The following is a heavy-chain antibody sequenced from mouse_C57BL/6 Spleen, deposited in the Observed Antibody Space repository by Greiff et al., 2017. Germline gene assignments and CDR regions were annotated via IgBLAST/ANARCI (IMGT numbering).Heavy chain of an antibody. V-gene: IGHV14-4*01. D-gene: IGHD1-1*01. CDR2: IDPENGDT. J-gene: IGHJ2*01. CDR1: GFNIKDDY. CDR3: TTTVVASYSDY. Sequence: VTLKESGAELVRPGASVKLSCTASGFNIKDDYMHWVKQRPEQGLEWIGWIDPENGDTEYASKFQGKATITADTSSNTAYLQLSSLTSEDTAVYYCTTTVVASYSDYWGQGTTLTVSS.